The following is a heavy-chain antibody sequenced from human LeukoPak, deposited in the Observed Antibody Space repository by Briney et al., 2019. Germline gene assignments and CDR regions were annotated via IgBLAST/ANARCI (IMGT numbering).Heavy chain of an antibody. CDR3: ARDGVQFNPGSSWYRY. J-gene: IGHJ4*02. CDR2: INPNSGGT. CDR1: GYTFTCYY. D-gene: IGHD6-13*01. Sequence: ASVKVSCKASGYTFTCYYMHWVRQAPGQGLEWMGWINPNSGGTNYAQKFQGRVTMTRDTSISTAYMELSRLRSDDTAVYYCARDGVQFNPGSSWYRYWGQGTLVTVSS. V-gene: IGHV1-2*02.